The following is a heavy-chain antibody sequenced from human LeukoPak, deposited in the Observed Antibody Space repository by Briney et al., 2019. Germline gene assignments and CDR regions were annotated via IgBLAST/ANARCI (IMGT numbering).Heavy chain of an antibody. CDR2: IWYDGSNK. D-gene: IGHD6-25*01. CDR1: GFTFSSYG. J-gene: IGHJ3*02. V-gene: IGHV3-33*01. Sequence: PGRSLRLSCAASGFTFSSYGMHWVRQAPGKGLEWVAVIWYDGSNKYYADSVKGRFTISRDNSKSTLYLQMNSLRAEDTAVYYCARGRAAPDAFDIWGQGTMVTVSS. CDR3: ARGRAAPDAFDI.